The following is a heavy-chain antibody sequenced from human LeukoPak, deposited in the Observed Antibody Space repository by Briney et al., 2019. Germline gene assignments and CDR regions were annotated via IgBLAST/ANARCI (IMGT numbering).Heavy chain of an antibody. CDR3: ARGLYYDSSGLFDY. D-gene: IGHD3-22*01. Sequence: SQTLSLTCTVSGVSISSGDYYWSWIRQPPGKGLEWIGYIYYSGSTYYNPSLKSRVTISVDTSKNQFSLKLSSVTAADTAVYYCARGLYYDSSGLFDYWGQGTLVTVSS. J-gene: IGHJ4*02. V-gene: IGHV4-30-4*01. CDR2: IYYSGST. CDR1: GVSISSGDYY.